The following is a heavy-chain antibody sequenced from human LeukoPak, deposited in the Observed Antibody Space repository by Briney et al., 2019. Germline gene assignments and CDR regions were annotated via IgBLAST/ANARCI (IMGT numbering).Heavy chain of an antibody. CDR3: VRVSPIAAAGSSYYFAMDV. CDR2: IYSSGST. CDR1: GGSISSYY. Sequence: SETLSLTCTVSGGSISSYYWSWIRQPAGKGPEWIGRIYSSGSTYYNPSFTSRVTMSLDTSNNQFSLKLTSVTAADTAVYYCVRVSPIAAAGSSYYFAMDVWGQGTTVTVSS. D-gene: IGHD6-13*01. V-gene: IGHV4-4*07. J-gene: IGHJ6*02.